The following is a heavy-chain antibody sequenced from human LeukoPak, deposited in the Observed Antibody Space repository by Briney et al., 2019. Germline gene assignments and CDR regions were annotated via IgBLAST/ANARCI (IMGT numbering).Heavy chain of an antibody. D-gene: IGHD3-22*01. CDR1: GFTFSSYA. J-gene: IGHJ4*02. V-gene: IGHV3-23*01. CDR3: AKGYYDSSGYY. Sequence: PSGGSLRLSCAASGFTFSSYAMSWVRQAPGKGLEWVSAISGGGGSTYYADSVKGRFTISRDNSKNTLYLQMNSLRAEDTAVYYCAKGYYDSSGYYWGQGTLVTVPS. CDR2: ISGGGGST.